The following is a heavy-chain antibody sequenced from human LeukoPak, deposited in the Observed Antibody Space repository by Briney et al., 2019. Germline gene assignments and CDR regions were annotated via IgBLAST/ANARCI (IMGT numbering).Heavy chain of an antibody. D-gene: IGHD6-19*01. V-gene: IGHV4-39*01. CDR1: GALFSSTIHY. Sequence: SQTLSPTCTVSGALFSSTIHYSACIRQPPGKGLERIGSVYYAGNTYYNASFQNQVTISMATSKNQFSLRLSTMSATDTAVYFCARQPTVNRGAVASNFDYWGQGTLVTVSS. CDR2: VYYAGNT. CDR3: ARQPTVNRGAVASNFDY. J-gene: IGHJ4*02.